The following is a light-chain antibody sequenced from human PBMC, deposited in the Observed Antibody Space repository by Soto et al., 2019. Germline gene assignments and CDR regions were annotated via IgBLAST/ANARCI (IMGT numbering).Light chain of an antibody. V-gene: IGKV1-6*01. CDR2: AGS. J-gene: IGKJ1*01. CDR1: QDIRDD. CDR3: YQAYGFPGGT. Sequence: AIRMTQSPASLSLSIGDRVTITCRASQDIRDDFCWYQQKPAKDANLLIYAGSNIKAGVLSRRSSSGGGTDFTLIISSLLQAEVGTDYWYQAYGFPGGTFGQGTKVDIK.